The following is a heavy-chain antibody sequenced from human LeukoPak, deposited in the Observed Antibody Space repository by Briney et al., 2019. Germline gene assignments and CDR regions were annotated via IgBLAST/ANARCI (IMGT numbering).Heavy chain of an antibody. D-gene: IGHD3-10*01. CDR3: ARECTYYGSGSYENWFDP. CDR1: GGSISSGGYS. J-gene: IGHJ5*02. CDR2: IYHSGST. V-gene: IGHV4-30-2*01. Sequence: SETLSLTCAVSGGSISSGGYSWSWIRQPPGKGLEWIGYIYHSGSTYYNPSLKSRVTISVDRSKNQFSLKLSSVTAADTAVYYCARECTYYGSGSYENWFDPWGQGTLVTVSS.